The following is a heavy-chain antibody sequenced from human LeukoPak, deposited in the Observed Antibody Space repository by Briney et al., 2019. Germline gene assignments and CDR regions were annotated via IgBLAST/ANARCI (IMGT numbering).Heavy chain of an antibody. CDR3: ARGDDYGDYLDY. CDR1: GGSISSGGYY. D-gene: IGHD4-17*01. CDR2: IYYSGST. J-gene: IGHJ4*02. V-gene: IGHV4-61*08. Sequence: PSETLSLTCTVSGGSISSGGYYWSWIRQHPGKGLEWIGYIYYSGSTNYNPSLKSRVTISVDTSKNQFSLKLSSVTAADTAVYYCARGDDYGDYLDYWGQGTLVTVSS.